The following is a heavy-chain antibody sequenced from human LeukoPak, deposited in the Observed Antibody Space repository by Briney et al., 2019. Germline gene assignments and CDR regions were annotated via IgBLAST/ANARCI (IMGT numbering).Heavy chain of an antibody. D-gene: IGHD2-15*01. CDR1: GFTFDDYG. Sequence: GGSLRLSCAASGFTFDDYGMSWVRQAPGKGLEWVSAISGSGGSTYYADSVKGRFTISRDNSKNTLYLQMNSLRAEDTAVYYCAKDLWDIVVVVAATYDYWGQGTLVTVSS. CDR3: AKDLWDIVVVVAATYDY. V-gene: IGHV3-23*01. J-gene: IGHJ4*02. CDR2: ISGSGGST.